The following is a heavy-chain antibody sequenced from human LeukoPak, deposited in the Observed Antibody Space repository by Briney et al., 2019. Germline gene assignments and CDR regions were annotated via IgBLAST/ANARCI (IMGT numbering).Heavy chain of an antibody. CDR2: ISYDGSNK. CDR3: AKAYGYCTTTSCTHEEFDY. Sequence: GGSLRLSCAASGFTLSNYGMHWVRQAPGKGLEWVAVISYDGSNKYYADSVKGRFAISRDNSKNTLYLQMNSLRAEDTAVYYCAKAYGYCTTTSCTHEEFDYWGQGTLVTVSS. V-gene: IGHV3-30*18. J-gene: IGHJ4*02. CDR1: GFTLSNYG. D-gene: IGHD2-2*01.